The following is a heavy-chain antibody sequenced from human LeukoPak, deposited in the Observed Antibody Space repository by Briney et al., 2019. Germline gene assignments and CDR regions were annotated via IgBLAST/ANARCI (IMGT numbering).Heavy chain of an antibody. CDR1: GGSFSGYY. CDR2: IYYSGST. V-gene: IGHV4-59*01. Sequence: SETLSLTCAVYGGSFSGYYWSWIRQPPGKGLEWIGYIYYSGSTNYNPSLKSRVTISVDTSKNQFSLKLSSVTAADTAVYYCARGAGLDYWGQGTLVTVSS. CDR3: ARGAGLDY. J-gene: IGHJ4*02.